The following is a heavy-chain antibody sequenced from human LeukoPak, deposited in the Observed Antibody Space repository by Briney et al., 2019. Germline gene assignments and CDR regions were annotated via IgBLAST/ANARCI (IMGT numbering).Heavy chain of an antibody. J-gene: IGHJ4*02. CDR2: IRYDGSNK. V-gene: IGHV3-30*02. CDR1: GFTFSSYG. Sequence: PGGSLRLSCAAPGFTFSSYGMHWVRQAPGKGLEWVAFIRYDGSNKYYADSVKGRFTISRDNSKNTLYLQMNSLRAEDTAVYYCAKDGYYGSGSYLDYWGQGTLVTVSS. D-gene: IGHD3-10*01. CDR3: AKDGYYGSGSYLDY.